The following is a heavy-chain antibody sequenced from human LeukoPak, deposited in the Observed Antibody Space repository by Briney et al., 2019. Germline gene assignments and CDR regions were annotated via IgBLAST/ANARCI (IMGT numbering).Heavy chain of an antibody. CDR1: GFTFGSYW. D-gene: IGHD1-1*01. J-gene: IGHJ4*02. Sequence: GGSLRLSCAASGFTFGSYWMSWVRPAPGKGLEWVANIKQDGSERYYVDSVKDRFTISRDNSKHTLYLQMNSLRGEDTAVYYRASMNGYLEYWGEGTLVTVSS. CDR3: ASMNGYLEY. CDR2: IKQDGSER. V-gene: IGHV3-7*03.